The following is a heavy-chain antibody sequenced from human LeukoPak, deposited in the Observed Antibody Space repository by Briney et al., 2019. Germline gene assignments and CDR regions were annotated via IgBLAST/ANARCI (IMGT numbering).Heavy chain of an antibody. CDR3: AKDGGNGGYKDY. Sequence: GRSLRLSCAASGFTFSSYGMHWVRQAPGKGLEWVAVISYDGSNKYYADSVKGRFTISRDNFKNTLYLQMNSLRAEDTAVYYCAKDGGNGGYKDYWGQGTLVTVSS. CDR1: GFTFSSYG. V-gene: IGHV3-30*18. J-gene: IGHJ4*02. D-gene: IGHD4-23*01. CDR2: ISYDGSNK.